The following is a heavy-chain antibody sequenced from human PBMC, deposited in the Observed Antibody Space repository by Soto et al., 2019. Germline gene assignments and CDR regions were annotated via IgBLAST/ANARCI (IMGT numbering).Heavy chain of an antibody. CDR2: INAGNGNT. D-gene: IGHD6-19*01. Sequence: GASVKVSCKASGGTFSSYAISWVCQAPGQRLEWMGWINAGNGNTKYSQKFQGRVTITRDTSASTAYMELSSLRSEDTAVYYCARGIAVPVDPDYWGQGTLVTVSS. J-gene: IGHJ4*02. CDR1: GGTFSSYA. V-gene: IGHV1-3*01. CDR3: ARGIAVPVDPDY.